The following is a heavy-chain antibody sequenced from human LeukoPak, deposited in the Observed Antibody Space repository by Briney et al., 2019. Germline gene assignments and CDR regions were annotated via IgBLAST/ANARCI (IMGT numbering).Heavy chain of an antibody. CDR3: ARGRAVAGTYYYYYMDV. J-gene: IGHJ6*03. CDR1: GYTFTGYY. D-gene: IGHD6-19*01. Sequence: GASVKVSCKASGYTFTGYYMHWVRQAPGQGLEWMGWINPNSGGTNYAQKFQGRVTMTRDTSISTAYMELSRLRSDDTAVYYCARGRAVAGTYYYYYMDVWGKGTTVTVSS. V-gene: IGHV1-2*02. CDR2: INPNSGGT.